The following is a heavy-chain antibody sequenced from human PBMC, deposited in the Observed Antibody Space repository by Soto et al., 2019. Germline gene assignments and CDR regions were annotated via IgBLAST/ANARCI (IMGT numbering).Heavy chain of an antibody. Sequence: QVQLVQSGAEVKKPGSSVKVSCKASGGTFSSYAISWVRQAPGQGLEWMGGIIPIFCTADYAQKFQGRVTITADDFTSTASLELSSLRSEDTAVYYCARHLGGNHYYYGMDVWGQGTTVTVSS. CDR2: IIPIFCTA. V-gene: IGHV1-69*12. D-gene: IGHD3-16*01. CDR3: ARHLGGNHYYYGMDV. J-gene: IGHJ6*02. CDR1: GGTFSSYA.